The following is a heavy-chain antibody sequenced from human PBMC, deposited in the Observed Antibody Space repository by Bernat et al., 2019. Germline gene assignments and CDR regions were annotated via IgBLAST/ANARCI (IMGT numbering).Heavy chain of an antibody. V-gene: IGHV3-11*06. CDR3: ASDASYSLGYYYGSGSQTTVYGMDV. D-gene: IGHD3-10*01. CDR2: ISSSSSYT. CDR1: GFTFSDYY. J-gene: IGHJ6*02. Sequence: QVQLVESGGGVVQPGRSLRLSCAASGFTFSDYYMSWILQAPGKGLECFSYISSSSSYTNYADYVKSRVTSYRDNAKNSLYLKMNSRRAADTAVYYCASDASYSLGYYYGSGSQTTVYGMDVWGQGTTVTVSS.